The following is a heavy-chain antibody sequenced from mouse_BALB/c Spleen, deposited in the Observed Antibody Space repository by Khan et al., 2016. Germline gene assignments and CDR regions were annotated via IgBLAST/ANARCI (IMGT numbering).Heavy chain of an antibody. J-gene: IGHJ3*01. CDR1: GFSFTNSG. CDR3: ARDDRGYDAWFAC. Sequence: QVQLKESGPGLVAPSQSLSITCTVSGFSFTNSGVHWVRQPPGKGLDWVGVIWAGGSTDYNSALMSRLGITKDNSQNQVFLERTRLQADDTGMWCSARDDRGYDAWFACWGQGTLVTVSA. D-gene: IGHD2-2*01. V-gene: IGHV2-9*02. CDR2: IWAGGST.